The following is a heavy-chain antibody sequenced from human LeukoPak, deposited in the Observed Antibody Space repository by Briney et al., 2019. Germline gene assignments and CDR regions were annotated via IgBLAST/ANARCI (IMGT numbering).Heavy chain of an antibody. J-gene: IGHJ4*02. V-gene: IGHV3-9*01. Sequence: GGSLRLSCAASGFTLDDYAMHWVRQAPGKGLEWVSSISWNSGNIDYADSVKGRFTISRDNAKNSLYLHMNSLRAEDTALYYCAREPYYDSSGYSPDYWGQGTLVTVSS. CDR1: GFTLDDYA. CDR3: AREPYYDSSGYSPDY. D-gene: IGHD3-22*01. CDR2: ISWNSGNI.